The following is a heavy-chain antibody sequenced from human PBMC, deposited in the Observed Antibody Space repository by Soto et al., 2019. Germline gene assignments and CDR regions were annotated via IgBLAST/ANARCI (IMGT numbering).Heavy chain of an antibody. J-gene: IGHJ4*02. D-gene: IGHD2-8*01. Sequence: EVQLVESGGALVQPRGSLRLYCAASGFTFITYAMSWVRQAPGKVLAWVSGIYGNGGGISYGDSVKGRFTISRDNSIGLLYLQMRSLRVEDTAGYYCAKDRQPDGLWPFDHWGQGTLVTVSS. CDR1: GFTFITYA. CDR3: AKDRQPDGLWPFDH. V-gene: IGHV3-23*04. CDR2: IYGNGGGI.